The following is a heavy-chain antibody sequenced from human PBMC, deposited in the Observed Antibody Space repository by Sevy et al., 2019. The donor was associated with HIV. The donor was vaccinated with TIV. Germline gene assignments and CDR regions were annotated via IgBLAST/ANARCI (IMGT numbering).Heavy chain of an antibody. Sequence: GGSLRLSCAASGFTFSSYWMSWVRQAPGKGLEWVSVIYSGGSTYYADSVKGRFTISRDNSKNTLYLQMNSLRAEDTAVYYCARDLGGNYDYWGQGTLVTVSS. J-gene: IGHJ4*02. CDR3: ARDLGGNYDY. V-gene: IGHV3-53*01. CDR2: IYSGGST. CDR1: GFTFSSYW. D-gene: IGHD1-7*01.